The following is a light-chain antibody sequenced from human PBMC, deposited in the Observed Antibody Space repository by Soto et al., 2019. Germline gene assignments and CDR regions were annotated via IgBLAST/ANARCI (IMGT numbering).Light chain of an antibody. CDR2: GAS. V-gene: IGKV3-20*01. CDR1: QNVWSSC. CDR3: QQYGSAPLT. Sequence: EIVLTQSPGTLSLSPGERATLSCRASQNVWSSCLAWYQQKPGQAPRLLIFGASSRATGIPDRFSGSGSGTDFTLTISRLEPEDFAVYYCQQYGSAPLTFGGGTKVEIK. J-gene: IGKJ4*01.